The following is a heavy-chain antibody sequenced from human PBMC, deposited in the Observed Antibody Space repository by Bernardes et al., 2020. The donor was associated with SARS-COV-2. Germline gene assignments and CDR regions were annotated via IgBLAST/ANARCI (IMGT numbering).Heavy chain of an antibody. J-gene: IGHJ6*02. V-gene: IGHV3-7*03. Sequence: GGSLRLSCAGSGFDFSDSRMTWVRQAPGQGLAWVANIKRDGSETYYVDSVKGRFTISRDNAKNLVFLQMNSLRAEDTAVFYCARSAGMDVWGQGTKVTVSS. CDR1: GFDFSDSR. CDR2: IKRDGSET. CDR3: ARSAGMDV.